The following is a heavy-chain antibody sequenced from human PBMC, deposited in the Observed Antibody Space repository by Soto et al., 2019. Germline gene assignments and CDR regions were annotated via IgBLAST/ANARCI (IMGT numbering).Heavy chain of an antibody. CDR2: ISGSGDRT. J-gene: IGHJ5*02. D-gene: IGHD5-18*01. CDR3: VKERSGHSYAES. CDR1: GFTFSNYA. V-gene: IGHV3-23*01. Sequence: EVQLLESGGGLVQPGGSLRLSCAASGFTFSNYAMSWLRQPPGKGLEWVSAISGSGDRTYYADSVKGRFTISRDNSKNTLYLQRNSLRVEDSAVYYGVKERSGHSYAESWGQGTLVTVSS.